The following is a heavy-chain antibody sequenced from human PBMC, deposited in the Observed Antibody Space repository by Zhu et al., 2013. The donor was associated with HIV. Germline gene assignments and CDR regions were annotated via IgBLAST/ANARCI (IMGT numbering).Heavy chain of an antibody. D-gene: IGHD1-26*01. J-gene: IGHJ4*02. CDR1: GYTFTNYY. CDR3: TRLAGGASSPLYYFDY. V-gene: IGHV1-46*03. Sequence: QVQLVQSGAEVKKPGASVKVSCKASGYTFTNYYMHWVRQAPRQGLEWMGIINPSGGSTIYAQKFQGRVTMTRDTSTSTVYMELSSLRSEDTALYYCTRLAGGASSPLYYFDYWGQGSLVTVSS. CDR2: INPSGGST.